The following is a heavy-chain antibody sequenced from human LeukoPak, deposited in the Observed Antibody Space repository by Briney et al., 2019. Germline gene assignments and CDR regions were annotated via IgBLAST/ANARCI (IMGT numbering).Heavy chain of an antibody. Sequence: GASVKVSCKASGYTFTSYGISWVRQAPGQGLEWMGWISAYNGNTNYAQKLQGRVTMTTDTSTSTAYMELRSLRSDDTAVYYCARDLSIAPAGAGSRESGLGTYWGQGTLVTVSS. CDR2: ISAYNGNT. D-gene: IGHD6-13*01. CDR1: GYTFTSYG. J-gene: IGHJ4*02. CDR3: ARDLSIAPAGAGSRESGLGTY. V-gene: IGHV1-18*01.